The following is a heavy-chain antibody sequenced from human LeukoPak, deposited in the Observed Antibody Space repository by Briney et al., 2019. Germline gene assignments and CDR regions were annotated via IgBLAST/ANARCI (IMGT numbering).Heavy chain of an antibody. D-gene: IGHD6-19*01. CDR1: GFTFSRYG. CDR2: ISSDGTNK. J-gene: IGHJ6*02. V-gene: IGHV3-30*18. Sequence: RSLRLSCAASGFTFSRYGMYWVRQAPGKGLEWVAVISSDGTNKYYADSVKGRFTISRDNSKNTLYLQMNSLRAEDTAVYYCAKDPIAVAGNNYYRMDVWGQGPTLSVSS. CDR3: AKDPIAVAGNNYYRMDV.